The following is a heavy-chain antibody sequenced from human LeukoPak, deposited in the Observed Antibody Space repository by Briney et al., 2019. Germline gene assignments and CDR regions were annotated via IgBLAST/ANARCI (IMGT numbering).Heavy chain of an antibody. CDR2: MNPNRGNT. CDR1: GYTFTSYD. Sequence: ASVKVSCKASGYTFTSYDINWVRQAPGQGLEWMGGMNPNRGNTGYAQKFQGRVTMTRNTSISTAYMELSSLRSEDTAVYYCARGGPIVETFDAFDIWGQGTMVTVSS. J-gene: IGHJ3*02. V-gene: IGHV1-8*01. CDR3: ARGGPIVETFDAFDI. D-gene: IGHD3-22*01.